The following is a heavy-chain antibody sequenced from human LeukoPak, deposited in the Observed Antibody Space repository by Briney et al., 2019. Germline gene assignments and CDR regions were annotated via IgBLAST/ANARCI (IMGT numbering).Heavy chain of an antibody. Sequence: PSETLSLTCAVSGGSISTGDYYWSWIRQPPGRGPEWIGYIYYSGSTYYNPSLKSRVTLSVDTSKNQFSLNLSSVTAADTAVYYCARATYQVVSRWFDPWGQGTLVTVSS. V-gene: IGHV4-30-4*01. D-gene: IGHD2-2*01. CDR3: ARATYQVVSRWFDP. J-gene: IGHJ5*02. CDR1: GGSISTGDYY. CDR2: IYYSGST.